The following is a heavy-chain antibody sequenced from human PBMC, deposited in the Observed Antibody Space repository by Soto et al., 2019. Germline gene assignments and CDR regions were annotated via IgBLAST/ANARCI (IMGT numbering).Heavy chain of an antibody. J-gene: IGHJ4*02. Sequence: EVQLVESGGGLVKPGGSLRLSCAASGFTFSSYSMNWVRQAPGKGLEWVSSISSSSSYIYYADSVKGRFTISRDNAKNSLYLQTNSLRAEDTAVYYCARETTVTTDYWGQGTLVTVSS. D-gene: IGHD4-17*01. CDR1: GFTFSSYS. V-gene: IGHV3-21*01. CDR3: ARETTVTTDY. CDR2: ISSSSSYI.